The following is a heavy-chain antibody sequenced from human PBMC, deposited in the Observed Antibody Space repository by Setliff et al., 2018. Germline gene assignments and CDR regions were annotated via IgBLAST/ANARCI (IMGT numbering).Heavy chain of an antibody. CDR3: ARGYYFDY. J-gene: IGHJ4*02. Sequence: SETLSPTCPVSGGSISSYYWSWIRQPPGKGLEWIGYIYYSGSTNYNPSLKSRVSISVDTSNNQFSLKLNSVTAADSAVYYCARGYYFDYWGQGTGVTVSS. CDR1: GGSISSYY. CDR2: IYYSGST. V-gene: IGHV4-59*01.